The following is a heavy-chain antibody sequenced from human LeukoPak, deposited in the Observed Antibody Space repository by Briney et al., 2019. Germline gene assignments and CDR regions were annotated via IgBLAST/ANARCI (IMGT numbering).Heavy chain of an antibody. CDR1: NYSISNSLY. V-gene: IGHV4-38-2*02. D-gene: IGHD4-17*01. CDR3: ARGTYGYYMDV. Sequence: SETLSLTCSGSNYSISNSLYWGWLRQPPGKGLEWIGSIYRSGSTFYNPSLKSRVTISLDTSKNQLSLKLSSVTAADTAVYLCARGTYGYYMDVWGKGTTVTVSS. CDR2: IYRSGST. J-gene: IGHJ6*03.